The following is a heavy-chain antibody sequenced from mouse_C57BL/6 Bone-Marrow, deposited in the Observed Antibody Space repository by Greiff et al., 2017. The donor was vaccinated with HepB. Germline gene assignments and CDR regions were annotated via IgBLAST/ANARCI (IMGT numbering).Heavy chain of an antibody. V-gene: IGHV1-81*01. D-gene: IGHD2-4*01. CDR1: GYTFTSYG. CDR3: ARENYYDYDNY. CDR2: IYPRSGNT. Sequence: VQLVESGAELARPGASVKLSCKASGYTFTSYGISWVKQRTGQGLEWIGEIYPRSGNTYYNEKFKGKATLTADKSSSTAYMELRSLTSEDSAVYFCARENYYDYDNYWGQGTTLTVSS. J-gene: IGHJ2*01.